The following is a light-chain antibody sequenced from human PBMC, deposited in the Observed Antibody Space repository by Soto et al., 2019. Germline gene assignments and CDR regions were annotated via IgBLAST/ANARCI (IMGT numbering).Light chain of an antibody. CDR2: EVS. CDR1: SSDVGGYNY. Sequence: QSALTQPASVSGSPGQSITISCTGTSSDVGGYNYVSWYQQHPGKAPKLMIYEVSNRPSGVSNRFSGSKSGNTASLTISGLQAEDEAEYYCSSYTNRSTLLFGGGTKLTVL. V-gene: IGLV2-14*01. CDR3: SSYTNRSTLL. J-gene: IGLJ2*01.